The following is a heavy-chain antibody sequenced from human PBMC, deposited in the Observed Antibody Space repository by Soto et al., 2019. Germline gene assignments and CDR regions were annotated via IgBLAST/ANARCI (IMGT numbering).Heavy chain of an antibody. V-gene: IGHV6-1*01. CDR3: ARDCRSGSCRPPHYGMDV. CDR2: TYYRSKWYN. Sequence: PSQTLSLTCAISGDSVSSNSAAWNWIRQSPSRGLEWLGRTYYRSKWYNDYAVSVKSRITINPDTSKNHFSLQLNSVTPEDTAVYYCARDCRSGSCRPPHYGMDVWGQGTTVTVSS. CDR1: GDSVSSNSAA. J-gene: IGHJ6*02. D-gene: IGHD1-26*01.